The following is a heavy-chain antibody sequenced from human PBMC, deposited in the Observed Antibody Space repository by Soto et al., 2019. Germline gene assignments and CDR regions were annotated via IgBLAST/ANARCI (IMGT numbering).Heavy chain of an antibody. CDR2: ISVSGGST. Sequence: PGGSLRLSCAASGFTFSSYAMSLVRQSPGKGLEWVSSISVSGGSTYYADSVRGRFTISRDNSKNTLYLQMNRLRAEDTAVYYCAKSLIAATALDRYSGGLNYYFDYWGQGTLVTVSS. J-gene: IGHJ4*02. CDR3: AKSLIAATALDRYSGGLNYYFDY. V-gene: IGHV3-23*01. CDR1: GFTFSSYA. D-gene: IGHD6-19*01.